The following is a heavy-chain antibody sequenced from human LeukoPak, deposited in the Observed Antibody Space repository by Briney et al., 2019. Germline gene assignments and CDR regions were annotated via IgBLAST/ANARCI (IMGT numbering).Heavy chain of an antibody. CDR2: VSGSSVST. Sequence: GGSLRLSCAASGFTFSTYALSWVRQAPGKGLEWVSTVSGSSVSTYYADSVKGRFTISRDNSKNTLYLQMNSLRAEDTAVYYCAKDPQTYYYDSSGYGWGQGTLVTVSS. CDR3: AKDPQTYYYDSSGYG. V-gene: IGHV3-23*01. D-gene: IGHD3-22*01. J-gene: IGHJ4*02. CDR1: GFTFSTYA.